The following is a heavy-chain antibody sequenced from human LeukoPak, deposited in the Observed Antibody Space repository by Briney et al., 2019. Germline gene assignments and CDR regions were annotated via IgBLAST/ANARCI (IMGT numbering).Heavy chain of an antibody. J-gene: IGHJ4*02. CDR3: ARDQDHIAVAGIDY. V-gene: IGHV1-69*04. CDR2: IIPILGIA. D-gene: IGHD6-19*01. CDR1: GGTFSSYA. Sequence: SVKVSCKASGGTFSSYAISWVRQAPGQGREWMGRIIPILGIANYAQKFQGRVTITAGKSTSTAYMELSSLRSEDTAVYYCARDQDHIAVAGIDYWGQGTLVTVSS.